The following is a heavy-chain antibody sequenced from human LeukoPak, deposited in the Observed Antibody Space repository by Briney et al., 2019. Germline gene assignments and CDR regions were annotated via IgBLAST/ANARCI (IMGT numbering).Heavy chain of an antibody. J-gene: IGHJ3*02. Sequence: AGGSLRLSCAASGFTFDDYAMHWVRQAPGKGLEWVSGISWNSGSIGYADSVKGRFTISRDNAKNSLYLQMNSLRAEDMALYYCAKSRSVAGHGGDALDIWGQGTMVTVSS. CDR3: AKSRSVAGHGGDALDI. CDR2: ISWNSGSI. D-gene: IGHD6-19*01. CDR1: GFTFDDYA. V-gene: IGHV3-9*03.